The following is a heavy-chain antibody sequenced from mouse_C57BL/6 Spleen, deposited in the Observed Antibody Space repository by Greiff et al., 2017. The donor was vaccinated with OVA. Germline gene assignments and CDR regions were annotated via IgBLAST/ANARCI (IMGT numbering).Heavy chain of an antibody. D-gene: IGHD1-1*01. CDR3: ARTTVQYYAMDY. CDR1: GYTFTSYW. V-gene: IGHV1-50*01. CDR2: LDPSDSYT. J-gene: IGHJ4*01. Sequence: QVQLQQPGAELVKPGASVKLSCKASGYTFTSYWMQWVKQRPGQGLEWIGELDPSDSYTNYHQKFKGKVTLTVDTSSSTSYMQLSSLTSEDSAVYYFARTTVQYYAMDYWGQGTSVTVSS.